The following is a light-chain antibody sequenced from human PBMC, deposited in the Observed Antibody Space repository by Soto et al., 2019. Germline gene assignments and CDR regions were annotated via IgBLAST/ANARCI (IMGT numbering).Light chain of an antibody. CDR3: QQRSDWPPIT. V-gene: IGKV3-11*01. CDR1: QSVASNY. Sequence: IVFTQSPSTLSLSPGERATLSCRASQSVASNYLAWYQQKPGQAPRLLIYDASNRATGIPARFSGSGSGTDFTLTISSLEPEDFAVYYCQQRSDWPPITFGQGTRLEI. CDR2: DAS. J-gene: IGKJ5*01.